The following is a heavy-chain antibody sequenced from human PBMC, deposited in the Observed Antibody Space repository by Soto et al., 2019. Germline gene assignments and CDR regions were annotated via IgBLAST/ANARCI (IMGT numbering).Heavy chain of an antibody. CDR1: GGSISSSSYY. CDR2: IYYSGST. Sequence: QLQLQESGPGLVKPSETLSLTCTVSGGSISSSSYYWGWIRQPPGKGLEWIGSIYYSGSTYYNPSLKSRVTISVDTSKNQFSLELSSVTAADTAVYYCARRVYYDILTGYYSPFDYWGQGTLVTVSS. CDR3: ARRVYYDILTGYYSPFDY. V-gene: IGHV4-39*01. J-gene: IGHJ4*02. D-gene: IGHD3-9*01.